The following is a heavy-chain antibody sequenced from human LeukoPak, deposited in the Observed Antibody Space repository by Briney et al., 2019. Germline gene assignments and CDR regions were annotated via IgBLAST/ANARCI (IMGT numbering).Heavy chain of an antibody. Sequence: SETLSLTCTVSGGSISSYYWSWIRQPPGKGLEWIGYMYHSGSTNYNPSLKSRVTISVDTSKNQFSLKLSSVTAADTAVYYCARSSGWYEYYFDYWGQGTLVTVSS. V-gene: IGHV4-59*01. CDR1: GGSISSYY. CDR3: ARSSGWYEYYFDY. J-gene: IGHJ4*02. CDR2: MYHSGST. D-gene: IGHD6-19*01.